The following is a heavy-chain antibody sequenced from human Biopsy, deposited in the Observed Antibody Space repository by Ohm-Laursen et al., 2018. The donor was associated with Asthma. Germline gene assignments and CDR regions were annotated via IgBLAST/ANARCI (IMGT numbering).Heavy chain of an antibody. J-gene: IGHJ1*01. CDR1: GDSFSNYA. D-gene: IGHD4-17*01. CDR2: IIPIFGTA. V-gene: IGHV1-69*01. CDR3: ASQYGDRDSMVQYYFQH. Sequence: SSVKVSCNASGDSFSNYAISWVRQAPRQGLEWMGGIIPIFGTANYAQKFQGRVTITADESTSTAYMELSSLRSEDTAVYYCASQYGDRDSMVQYYFQHWGQGTLVTVSS.